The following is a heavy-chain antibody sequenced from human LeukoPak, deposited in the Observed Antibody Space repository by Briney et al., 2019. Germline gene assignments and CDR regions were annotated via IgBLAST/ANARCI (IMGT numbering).Heavy chain of an antibody. CDR1: GLTFSSHW. D-gene: IGHD1-7*01. J-gene: IGHJ4*02. Sequence: GGSLRLSCAASGLTFSSHWMHWVRQAPGKGLEWVSAISGSGGSTYYADSVKGRFTISRDNSKNTLYLQMNSLRAEDTAVYYCAKDRSWNYYFDYWGQGTLVTVSS. CDR2: ISGSGGST. CDR3: AKDRSWNYYFDY. V-gene: IGHV3-23*01.